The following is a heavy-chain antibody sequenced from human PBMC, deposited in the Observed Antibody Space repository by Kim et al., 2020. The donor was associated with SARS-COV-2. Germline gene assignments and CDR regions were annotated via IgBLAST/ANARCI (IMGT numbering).Heavy chain of an antibody. D-gene: IGHD5-12*01. Sequence: SLKGRFTSSRDNAKNSLYLQMNSLRAEDTALYYCARSQSPSGDDSGDFDYWGQGTLVTVSS. V-gene: IGHV3-21*06. J-gene: IGHJ4*02. CDR3: ARSQSPSGDDSGDFDY.